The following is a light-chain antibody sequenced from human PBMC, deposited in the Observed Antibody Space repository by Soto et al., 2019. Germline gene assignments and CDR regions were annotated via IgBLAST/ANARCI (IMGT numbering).Light chain of an antibody. J-gene: IGKJ1*01. CDR2: KAS. CDR3: QQYNTYVWT. V-gene: IGKV1-5*03. Sequence: DIQMTPAPATLSATIEDRVPITCRASQNINNWLAWYQQKPGKAPKLLIYKASTLDSGVPSRFSGSGSGTEFTLTISSLQPDDFATYYCQQYNTYVWTFGQGTKVDI. CDR1: QNINNW.